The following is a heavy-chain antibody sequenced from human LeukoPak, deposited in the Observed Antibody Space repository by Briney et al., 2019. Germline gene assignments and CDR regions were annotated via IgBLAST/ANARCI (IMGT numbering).Heavy chain of an antibody. CDR2: IYYSGST. V-gene: IGHV4-30-4*01. CDR1: GGSISSGDYY. CDR3: ARGVWDYYGSGSYSIRIYFDY. D-gene: IGHD3-10*01. J-gene: IGHJ4*02. Sequence: SQTLSLTCTVSGGSISSGDYYWSWIRQPPGKGLEWIGYIYYSGSTYYNPSLKSRVTISVDTSKNQFSLKLSSVTAADKAVYYCARGVWDYYGSGSYSIRIYFDYWGQGTLVTVSS.